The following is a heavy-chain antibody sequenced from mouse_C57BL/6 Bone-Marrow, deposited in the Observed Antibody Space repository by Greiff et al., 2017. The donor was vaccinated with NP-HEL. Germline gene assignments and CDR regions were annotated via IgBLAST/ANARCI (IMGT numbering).Heavy chain of an antibody. Sequence: QVQLQQPGAELVKPGASVKLSCKASGYTFTSYWMQWVKQRPGQGLEWIGEIDPSDSYTNYNQKFKGKATLTVDTSSSTAYMQLSSLTSEESAVYYCARRNYYGSSYDFDVWGTGTTVTVSS. D-gene: IGHD1-1*01. J-gene: IGHJ1*03. V-gene: IGHV1-50*01. CDR3: ARRNYYGSSYDFDV. CDR1: GYTFTSYW. CDR2: IDPSDSYT.